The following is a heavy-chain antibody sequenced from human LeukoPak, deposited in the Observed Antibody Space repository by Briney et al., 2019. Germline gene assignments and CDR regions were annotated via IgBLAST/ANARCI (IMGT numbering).Heavy chain of an antibody. CDR3: AREAYGDYSFDY. V-gene: IGHV1-2*02. D-gene: IGHD4-17*01. CDR2: INPNSGGT. Sequence: ASVKVSCKASGYTFTDYYIHWVRRAPGQGLEWMGWINPNSGGTKYAQKFQARVTMTRDTSISTAYLQWSSLKASDTAMYYCAREAYGDYSFDYWGQGTLVTVSS. J-gene: IGHJ4*02. CDR1: GYTFTDYY.